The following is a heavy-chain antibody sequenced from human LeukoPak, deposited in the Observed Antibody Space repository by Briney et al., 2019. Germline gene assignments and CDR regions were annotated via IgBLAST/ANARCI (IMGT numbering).Heavy chain of an antibody. CDR3: ARGGAFGELLSFDY. V-gene: IGHV4-34*01. CDR2: IYYSGST. Sequence: SETLSLTCAVYGGSFSEYYWNWIRQPPGKGLEWIGSIYYSGSTYYNPSLKSRVTISVDTSKNQFSLKLSSVTAADTAVYYCARGGAFGELLSFDYWGQGTLVTVSS. J-gene: IGHJ4*02. CDR1: GGSFSEYY. D-gene: IGHD3-10*01.